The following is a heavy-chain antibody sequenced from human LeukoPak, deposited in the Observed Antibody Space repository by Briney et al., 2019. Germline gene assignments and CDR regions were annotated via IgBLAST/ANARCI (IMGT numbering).Heavy chain of an antibody. CDR1: GYTFTSYG. V-gene: IGHV1-18*01. CDR2: ISAYNGNT. J-gene: IGHJ4*02. CDR3: ARVPPVTGTTPPDY. D-gene: IGHD1-1*01. Sequence: ASVKVSCKASGYTFTSYGISWVRQAPGQGLEWMGWISAYNGNTNYAQKLQGRVTMTTDTSTSTAYMELSSLRSEDTAVYYCARVPPVTGTTPPDYWGQGTLVTVSS.